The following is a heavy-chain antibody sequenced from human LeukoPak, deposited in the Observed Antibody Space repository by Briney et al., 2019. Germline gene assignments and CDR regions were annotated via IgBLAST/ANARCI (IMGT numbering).Heavy chain of an antibody. Sequence: GVSLRLSCAASGFTFNHYAMSWVRQAPGKGLEWVSGINHHGHTFYADSVKGRFTISRDNSKNAVFLQMNSLRADNTAEYFCARDHGSQDSGAWYVFDYWGRGTLVTVSS. CDR2: INHHGHT. J-gene: IGHJ4*02. CDR1: GFTFNHYA. D-gene: IGHD6-19*01. V-gene: IGHV3-23*01. CDR3: ARDHGSQDSGAWYVFDY.